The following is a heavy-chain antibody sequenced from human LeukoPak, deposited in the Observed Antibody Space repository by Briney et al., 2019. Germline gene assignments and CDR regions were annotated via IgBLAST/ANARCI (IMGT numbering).Heavy chain of an antibody. CDR1: GYSFTSYW. Sequence: GESLKISCKGSGYSFTSYWIGWVRQMPGKGLEWMGIIYPGDSDTRYRPSFQGQVTISADKSISTAYLQWSSLKASDTAMYYCARLIYCSSTSCLEQNYYYYYYMDVWGKGTTVTVSS. J-gene: IGHJ6*03. D-gene: IGHD2-2*01. CDR2: IYPGDSDT. V-gene: IGHV5-51*01. CDR3: ARLIYCSSTSCLEQNYYYYYYMDV.